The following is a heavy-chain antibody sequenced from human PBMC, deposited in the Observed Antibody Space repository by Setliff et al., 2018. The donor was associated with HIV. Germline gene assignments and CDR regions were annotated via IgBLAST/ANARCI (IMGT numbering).Heavy chain of an antibody. CDR1: GGSISSGGYY. Sequence: SETLSLTCTVPGGSISSGGYYWSWIRQHPGKGLEWIGYIYYSGRTYYNPSLTSRVTISVDTSEIQFSLKLSSVTAADTAVYYCARYCGGDCYPSAYYMDVWGKGTTVTVSS. D-gene: IGHD2-21*01. CDR3: ARYCGGDCYPSAYYMDV. CDR2: IYYSGRT. J-gene: IGHJ6*03. V-gene: IGHV4-31*03.